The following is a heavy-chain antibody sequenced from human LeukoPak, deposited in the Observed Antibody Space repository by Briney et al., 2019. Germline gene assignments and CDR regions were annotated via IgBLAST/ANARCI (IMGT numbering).Heavy chain of an antibody. V-gene: IGHV1-69*04. Sequence: SVKVSCKASGYTFTSYGISWVRQAPGQGLEWMGRIIPILGIANYAQKFQGRVTITADKSTSTAYMELSSLRSEDTAVYYCARHTAMVLLFDYWGQGTLVTVSS. CDR3: ARHTAMVLLFDY. CDR1: GYTFTSYG. CDR2: IIPILGIA. J-gene: IGHJ4*02. D-gene: IGHD5-18*01.